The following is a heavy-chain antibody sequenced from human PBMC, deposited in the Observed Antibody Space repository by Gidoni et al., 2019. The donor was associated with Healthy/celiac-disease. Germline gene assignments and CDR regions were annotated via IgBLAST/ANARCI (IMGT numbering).Heavy chain of an antibody. V-gene: IGHV3-30-3*01. Sequence: QVQLVESGGGVVQPGRSLRLSCAASGFTFSSYAMHWVRQAPGKGLEWVAVISYDGSNKYYADSVKGRFTISRDNSKNTLYLQMNSLRAEDTAVYYCARRADAYGYYYYYGMDVWGQGTTVTVSS. D-gene: IGHD4-17*01. CDR2: ISYDGSNK. CDR3: ARRADAYGYYYYYGMDV. J-gene: IGHJ6*02. CDR1: GFTFSSYA.